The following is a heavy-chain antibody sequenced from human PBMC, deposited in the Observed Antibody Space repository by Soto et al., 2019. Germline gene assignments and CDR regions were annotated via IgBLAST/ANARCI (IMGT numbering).Heavy chain of an antibody. CDR3: ARSSTAYSSSFDY. J-gene: IGHJ4*02. V-gene: IGHV3-21*01. CDR1: GFTFSSYS. CDR2: ISSSSSYI. Sequence: GGSLRLSCAASGFTFSSYSMNWVRQAPGKGLEWVSSISSSSSYIYYADSVKGRFTISRDNAKNSLYLQMNSLRAEDTAVYYCARSSTAYSSSFDYWGQGTLVTVSS. D-gene: IGHD6-6*01.